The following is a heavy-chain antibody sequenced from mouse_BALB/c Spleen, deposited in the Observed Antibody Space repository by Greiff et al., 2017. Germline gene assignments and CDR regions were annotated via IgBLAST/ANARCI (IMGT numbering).Heavy chain of an antibody. Sequence: VQLQPSGAELVKPGASVKLSCPASGFNIKDTYMHWVKQRPEQGLEWIGRIDPANGNTKYDPKFQGKATITADTSANTAYLQLSSLTSEDTAVYYCARRVPYYAMDYWGKGTSVTVSS. CDR2: IDPANGNT. V-gene: IGHV14-3*02. J-gene: IGHJ4*01. CDR1: GFNIKDTY. CDR3: ARRVPYYAMDY.